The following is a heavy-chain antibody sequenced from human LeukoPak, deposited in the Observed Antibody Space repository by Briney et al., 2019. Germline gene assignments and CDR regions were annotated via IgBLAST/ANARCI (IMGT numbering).Heavy chain of an antibody. CDR2: IYTSGST. J-gene: IGHJ4*02. CDR1: GGSISSGSYY. CDR3: ARRTGSGYYVFDY. Sequence: SQTLSLTCTVSGGSISSGSYYWSWIRQPAGKGLEWIGRIYTSGSTNYNPSLKSRVTISVDTSKNQFSLKLSSVTAADTAVYYCARRTGSGYYVFDYWGQGTLVTVSS. V-gene: IGHV4-61*02. D-gene: IGHD3-3*01.